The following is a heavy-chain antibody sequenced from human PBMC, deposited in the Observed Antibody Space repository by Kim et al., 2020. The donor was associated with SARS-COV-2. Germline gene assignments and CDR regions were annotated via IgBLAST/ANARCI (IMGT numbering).Heavy chain of an antibody. CDR3: VKSIAVGDCY. CDR1: GFTFSGSA. J-gene: IGHJ4*02. CDR2: ISSSGDNT. D-gene: IGHD6-19*01. V-gene: IGHV3-23*01. Sequence: GGSLRLSCAASGFTFSGSAMNWVRQAPGQGLEWVSAISSSGDNTYYADSVKGRFTISRDNSKNTVSLQMNSLRADDTAVYYCVKSIAVGDCYWGRGTLVTVSS.